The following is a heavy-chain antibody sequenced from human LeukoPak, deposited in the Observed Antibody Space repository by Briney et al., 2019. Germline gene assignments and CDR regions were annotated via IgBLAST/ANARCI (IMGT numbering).Heavy chain of an antibody. CDR1: GFTFSSYW. CDR2: INSDGSST. CDR3: VRGADTGYSSDS. D-gene: IGHD3-9*01. V-gene: IGHV3-74*01. J-gene: IGHJ4*02. Sequence: GGSLRLSCAASGFTFSSYWMHWVRQAPGKGLVWVSRINSDGSSTSYADSVKGRFSISRDNAENTLYLQMNSLRVEDTAVYYCVRGADTGYSSDSWGQGTLVTVSS.